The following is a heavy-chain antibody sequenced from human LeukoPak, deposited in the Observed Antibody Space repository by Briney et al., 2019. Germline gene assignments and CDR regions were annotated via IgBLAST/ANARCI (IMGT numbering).Heavy chain of an antibody. Sequence: SQTLSLTCTVSGGSISSGSYYWSWIRQPPGKGLEWIGYIYYSGSTNYNPSLKSRVTISVDTSKNQFSLKLSSVTAADTAVYYCARGIKAWGTRGSYFGCWGQGTLVTVSS. D-gene: IGHD3-16*01. CDR1: GGSISSGSYY. CDR3: ARGIKAWGTRGSYFGC. V-gene: IGHV4-61*01. CDR2: IYYSGST. J-gene: IGHJ4*02.